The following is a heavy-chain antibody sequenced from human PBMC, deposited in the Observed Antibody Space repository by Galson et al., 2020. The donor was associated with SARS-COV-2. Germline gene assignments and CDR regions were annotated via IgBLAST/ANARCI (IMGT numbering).Heavy chain of an antibody. J-gene: IGHJ5*02. CDR2: IYPGDSKT. CDR3: AGGGYCSGRGCSTYNWFDP. V-gene: IGHV5-51*01. CDR1: GYSFTSYW. D-gene: IGHD2-15*01. Sequence: GASLKISCKGSGYSFTSYWIAWVRQMPGKGLEWMGIIYPGDSKTSYSPSFQGQVTISADKSMSTAYLQWSSLKASGTAIYFCAGGGYCSGRGCSTYNWFDPWGQGTLVTVAS.